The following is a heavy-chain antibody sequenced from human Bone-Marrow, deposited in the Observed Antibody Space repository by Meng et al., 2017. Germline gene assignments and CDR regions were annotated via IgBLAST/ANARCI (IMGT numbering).Heavy chain of an antibody. Sequence: SCVGSDFNFKTFPMSWVRLAPGKGLEWVSSITAGGENTYYGDSVQGHFTVSRDNSENTVYLQMNSLRAEDTAVYYCATLGGLSSSWYIDYWGQGTLVTVSS. CDR3: ATLGGLSSSWYIDY. D-gene: IGHD6-13*01. J-gene: IGHJ4*01. V-gene: IGHV3-23*02. CDR1: DFNFKTFP. CDR2: ITAGGENT.